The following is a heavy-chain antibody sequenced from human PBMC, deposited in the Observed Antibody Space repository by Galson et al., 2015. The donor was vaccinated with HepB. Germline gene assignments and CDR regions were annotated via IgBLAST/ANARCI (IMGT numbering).Heavy chain of an antibody. J-gene: IGHJ6*02. V-gene: IGHV3-33*01. CDR3: ARDRMTTDYYDMDV. CDR1: GFTLSSHA. CDR2: IWYDGSNK. D-gene: IGHD4-11*01. Sequence: LRLSCAASGFTLSSHAMHWVRQAPGKGLEWVAVIWYDGSNKYYGESVRGRFTISRDNSKNMLYLEMNNLRDDDTALYYCARDRMTTDYYDMDVWGQGTTVTVSS.